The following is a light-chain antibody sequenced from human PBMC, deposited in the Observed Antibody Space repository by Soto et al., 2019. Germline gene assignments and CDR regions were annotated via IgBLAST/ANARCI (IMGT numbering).Light chain of an antibody. Sequence: EIVLTQSPATLSLSPGERATLSCRASQSVFTSLAWFQQKPGQAPRLLIYDASTRATGIPARFSGSGSGTDFTLTIGSLEPEDFAIYYCQQRSNWPITFGQGTRLEIK. CDR2: DAS. CDR3: QQRSNWPIT. J-gene: IGKJ5*01. V-gene: IGKV3-11*01. CDR1: QSVFTS.